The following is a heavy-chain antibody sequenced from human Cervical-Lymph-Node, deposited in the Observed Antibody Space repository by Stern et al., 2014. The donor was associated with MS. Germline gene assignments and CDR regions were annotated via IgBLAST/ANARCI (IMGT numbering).Heavy chain of an antibody. J-gene: IGHJ6*02. CDR1: GGSISSSSW. D-gene: IGHD3-10*01. CDR3: ARALDGGPYYYYGLDV. V-gene: IGHV4-4*02. CDR2: IYYRGST. Sequence: QLQLQESGPGLVKPSGTLSLTCAVSGGSISSSSWWSWVRQPPGKGLEWXGEIYYRGSTNYNPSLKSRVTMSVDKSKSQFSLRLTSVTAADTAMYYCARALDGGPYYYYGLDVWGQGTTVTVSS.